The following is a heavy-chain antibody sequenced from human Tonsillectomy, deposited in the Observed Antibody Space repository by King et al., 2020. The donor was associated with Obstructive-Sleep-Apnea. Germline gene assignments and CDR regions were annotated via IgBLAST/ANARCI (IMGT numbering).Heavy chain of an antibody. J-gene: IGHJ5*02. CDR2: ISTSSTYT. V-gene: IGHV3-11*06. D-gene: IGHD3-3*01. CDR1: GFILSDYY. Sequence: VKLVESGGGLVKPGGSLRLSCAASGFILSDYYMSWIRQAPGKGLEWISYISTSSTYTNYADSVMGRFTISRDDAKNSLYLQMNSLRAEDTAVYYCARVEGSDFWSGDNWFDPWGQGTLVTVSS. CDR3: ARVEGSDFWSGDNWFDP.